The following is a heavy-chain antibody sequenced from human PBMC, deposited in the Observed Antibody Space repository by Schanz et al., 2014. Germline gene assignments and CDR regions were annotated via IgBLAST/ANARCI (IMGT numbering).Heavy chain of an antibody. V-gene: IGHV3-23*04. J-gene: IGHJ4*02. Sequence: VQLVESGGGVVQPGGSLRLSCAVSGFTVSSNHMSWVRQAPGKGLEWVSAISGSGGSTYYADSVKGRFTISRDNSKNTLYLQMNSLRAEDTAVYYCAREQIMAAAGLVDYWGQGTLVTDSS. CDR1: GFTVSSNH. CDR2: ISGSGGST. CDR3: AREQIMAAAGLVDY. D-gene: IGHD6-13*01.